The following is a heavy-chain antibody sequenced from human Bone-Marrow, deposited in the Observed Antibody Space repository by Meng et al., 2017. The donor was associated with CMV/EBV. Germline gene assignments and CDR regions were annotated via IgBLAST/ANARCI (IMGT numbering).Heavy chain of an antibody. CDR3: ARVWGRGLLSGSYPDY. Sequence: GGSLRLSCAVSGDSLSGKIWWTWVRQPPGRGLEWASSISSSSSYIYYADSVKGRFTISRDNAKNSLYLQMNSLRAEDTAVYYCARVWGRGLLSGSYPDYWGQGTLVTVSS. J-gene: IGHJ4*02. CDR2: ISSSSSYI. V-gene: IGHV3-21*01. D-gene: IGHD1-26*01. CDR1: GDSLSGKIW.